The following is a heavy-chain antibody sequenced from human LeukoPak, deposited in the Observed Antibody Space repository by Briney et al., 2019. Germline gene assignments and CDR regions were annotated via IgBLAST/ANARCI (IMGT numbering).Heavy chain of an antibody. CDR2: ISSSSSRSGSSAI. CDR1: GFTFSSYS. J-gene: IGHJ4*02. CDR3: AREKQSGGTPFDY. V-gene: IGHV3-48*02. D-gene: IGHD1-26*01. Sequence: GGSLRLSCAASGFTFSSYSMNWVRQAPGKGLEWLSYISSSSSRSGSSAIYYADSVKGRFTISRDNAKNSLYLQMNSLRDEDTAVYYCAREKQSGGTPFDYWGQGSLVTVSS.